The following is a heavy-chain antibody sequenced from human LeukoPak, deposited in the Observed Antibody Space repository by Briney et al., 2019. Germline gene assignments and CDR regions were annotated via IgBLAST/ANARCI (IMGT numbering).Heavy chain of an antibody. Sequence: ASVKVSCKASGYTFSGYYMHWVRQAPGQGLEWMGWINPKSGGTNEAQKFHDRVTMTRDTSIRTAYMEVSRLRSDDTAVYYCARSPDILTGENFDYWGQGTPVTASS. V-gene: IGHV1-2*02. CDR2: INPKSGGT. CDR3: ARSPDILTGENFDY. D-gene: IGHD3-9*01. CDR1: GYTFSGYY. J-gene: IGHJ4*02.